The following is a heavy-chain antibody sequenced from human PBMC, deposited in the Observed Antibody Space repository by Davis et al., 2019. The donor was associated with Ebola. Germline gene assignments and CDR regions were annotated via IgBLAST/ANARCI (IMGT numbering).Heavy chain of an antibody. CDR2: INPNNGDT. CDR3: ARELHGGEFNY. Sequence: ASVKVSCKASGYTFTVFYIHWVRQAPGQGLEYMGWINPNNGDTDYAQRFQGRVTMTRDTSIATAYMELSSLRSDDTAVFYCARELHGGEFNYWGQGTLVTVSS. D-gene: IGHD3-16*01. CDR1: GYTFTVFY. J-gene: IGHJ4*02. V-gene: IGHV1-2*02.